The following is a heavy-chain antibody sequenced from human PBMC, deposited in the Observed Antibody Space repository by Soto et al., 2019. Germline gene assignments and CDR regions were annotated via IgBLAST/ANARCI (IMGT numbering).Heavy chain of an antibody. J-gene: IGHJ2*01. Sequence: QVQLQESGPGLVKPSETLSLTCTVSGGSISSYYWSWIRQPPGKGLEWIGYIYYSGRTNDTPSLKSRVTIPVDTSKNQFYLKLSSVTAADTAVYYCARFNWYFDLWGRGTLVTVSS. CDR3: ARFNWYFDL. CDR2: IYYSGRT. V-gene: IGHV4-59*08. CDR1: GGSISSYY.